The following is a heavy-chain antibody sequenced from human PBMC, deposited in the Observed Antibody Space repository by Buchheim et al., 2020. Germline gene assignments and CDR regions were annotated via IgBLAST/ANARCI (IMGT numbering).Heavy chain of an antibody. CDR1: AGTFSSYA. CDR3: ARDDNTS. D-gene: IGHD2-2*02. Sequence: VQLVQSGDEVKKPGSSVKVSCKASAGTFSSYAISWVRQAPGQGLAWMGRIIHILGIANYAQKFQGRVTITEDTSTSTAYIELSSLRSEDTAVYYCARDDNTSWGQGTL. CDR2: IIHILGIA. J-gene: IGHJ4*02. V-gene: IGHV1-69*04.